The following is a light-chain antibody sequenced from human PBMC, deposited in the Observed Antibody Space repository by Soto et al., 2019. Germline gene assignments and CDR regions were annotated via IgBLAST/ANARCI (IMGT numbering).Light chain of an antibody. Sequence: VWSQSPAILSLAPGEIATLSCRASQSVPSSYFAWYQQKAGQAPRLLISGASSRATGIPDRFSGSGSGTDFTLTISGLEPEDFAVYYCQQYDNSRRTFGQGTKV. CDR1: QSVPSSY. CDR3: QQYDNSRRT. V-gene: IGKV3-20*01. J-gene: IGKJ1*01. CDR2: GAS.